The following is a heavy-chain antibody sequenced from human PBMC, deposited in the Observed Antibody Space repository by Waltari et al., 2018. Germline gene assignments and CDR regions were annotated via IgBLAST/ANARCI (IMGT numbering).Heavy chain of an antibody. CDR3: ARDRGLYGMDV. Sequence: EVQLVESGGGLVQPGGALRLCCAASGCTFSRYDMHWVRQATGKGLAWVAATGTAGDTYYPGSVKGRFTISRENAKTSLYLQMNSLRAGDTAVYYCARDRGLYGMDVWGHGTTVTVSS. CDR2: TGTAGDT. J-gene: IGHJ6*02. V-gene: IGHV3-13*01. CDR1: GCTFSRYD.